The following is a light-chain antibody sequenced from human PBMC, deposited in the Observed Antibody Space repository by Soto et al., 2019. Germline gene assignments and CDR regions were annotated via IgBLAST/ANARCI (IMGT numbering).Light chain of an antibody. V-gene: IGKV1-16*02. Sequence: DIQMTQSPSSLSASVGDRVTITCRASQAIGHSIAWFHQKPGKAPKSLIYAVSSLHSGVPAKFSGSGAGTDFTLTISSLQPEDFSTYYCQQYNSYPRTFGQGTKLEIK. CDR1: QAIGHS. J-gene: IGKJ2*01. CDR2: AVS. CDR3: QQYNSYPRT.